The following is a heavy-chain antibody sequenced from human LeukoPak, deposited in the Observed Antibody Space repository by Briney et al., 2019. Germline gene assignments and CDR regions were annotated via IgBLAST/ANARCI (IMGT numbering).Heavy chain of an antibody. Sequence: GGSLRLSCAASGFTFNNFGMHWVRQAPGKGLEWVAFIGFEGLHKYYADSVKGRFTISIDNSKATLYLQMNSLRPEDTAVYYCAKDLHGGYSSDYWGLGTLVTVSS. V-gene: IGHV3-30*02. D-gene: IGHD4-23*01. CDR1: GFTFNNFG. CDR3: AKDLHGGYSSDY. J-gene: IGHJ4*02. CDR2: IGFEGLHK.